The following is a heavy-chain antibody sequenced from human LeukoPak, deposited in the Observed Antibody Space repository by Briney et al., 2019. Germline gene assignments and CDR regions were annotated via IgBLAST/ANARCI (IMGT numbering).Heavy chain of an antibody. Sequence: GGSLRLSCAVSGFTFRSYDMHGARQATGKGLEWVSAIGTAGDTYYPGPVKGRFTISRENAKNSLYLQMNSLRAGDTAVYYCARDPGITMVRGVIISPGLDYWGQGTLVTVSS. J-gene: IGHJ4*02. CDR2: IGTAGDT. D-gene: IGHD3-10*01. V-gene: IGHV3-13*04. CDR1: GFTFRSYD. CDR3: ARDPGITMVRGVIISPGLDY.